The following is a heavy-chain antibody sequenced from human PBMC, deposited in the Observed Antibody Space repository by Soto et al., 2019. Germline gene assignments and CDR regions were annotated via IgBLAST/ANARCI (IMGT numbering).Heavy chain of an antibody. CDR1: GFTFSSYG. CDR2: ISYDGSNK. CDR3: AKDLHPGIAVAGPDY. D-gene: IGHD6-19*01. Sequence: GGSLRLSCAASGFTFSSYGMHWVRQAPGKGLEWVAVISYDGSNKYYADSVKGRFTISRDNSKNTLYLQMNSLRAEDTAVYYCAKDLHPGIAVAGPDYWGQGTLVTVSS. J-gene: IGHJ4*02. V-gene: IGHV3-30*18.